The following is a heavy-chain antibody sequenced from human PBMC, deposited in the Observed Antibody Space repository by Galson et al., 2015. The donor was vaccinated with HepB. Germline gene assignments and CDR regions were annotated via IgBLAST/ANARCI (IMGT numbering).Heavy chain of an antibody. CDR1: GFIFSSYA. CDR3: VKDRGELRRGYFDY. CDR2: ISSNGGST. Sequence: SLRLSCAGSGFIFSSYAMHWVRQAPGKGLEYVSGISSNGGSTYYIDSVQGRSTISRDNSKNTVYLQMSSLRGEDTAVYYCVKDRGELRRGYFDYWGQGILVTVSS. J-gene: IGHJ4*02. D-gene: IGHD1-26*01. V-gene: IGHV3-64D*09.